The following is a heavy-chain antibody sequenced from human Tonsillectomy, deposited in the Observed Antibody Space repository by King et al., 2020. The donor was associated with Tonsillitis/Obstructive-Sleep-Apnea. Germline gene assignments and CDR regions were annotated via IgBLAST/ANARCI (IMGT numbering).Heavy chain of an antibody. CDR1: GFTFSSYG. J-gene: IGHJ4*02. Sequence: VQLVESGGGVVQPGRSLRLSCAASGFTFSSYGMHWVRQAPGNGLEWVAVIWYDGSNKYYADSVKGRFTISRDNSKNTLYLQMNSLRAEDTAVYYCARDVGPGYSSGWSDYWGQGTLVTVSS. CDR2: IWYDGSNK. D-gene: IGHD6-19*01. CDR3: ARDVGPGYSSGWSDY. V-gene: IGHV3-33*01.